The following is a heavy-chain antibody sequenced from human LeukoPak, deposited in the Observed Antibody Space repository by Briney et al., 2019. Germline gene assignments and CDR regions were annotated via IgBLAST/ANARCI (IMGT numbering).Heavy chain of an antibody. CDR1: GFTFNSYA. Sequence: GGSLRLSCAASGFTFNSYAMTWVRQAPGKGLEWVSAISGGGVNTYYADSVKGRFTISRDNSKNMLYLQMDSLRAEDTAVYYCAKTLGYSGYFSPWGQGTLVTVSS. J-gene: IGHJ5*02. CDR3: AKTLGYSGYFSP. V-gene: IGHV3-23*01. CDR2: ISGGGVNT. D-gene: IGHD3-22*01.